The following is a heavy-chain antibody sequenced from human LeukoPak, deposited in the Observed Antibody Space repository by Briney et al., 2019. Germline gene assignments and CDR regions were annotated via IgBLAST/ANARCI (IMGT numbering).Heavy chain of an antibody. D-gene: IGHD2-2*02. Sequence: GGSLRLSCAASGFTFSSYAMHWVRQAPGKGLEWVAVISYDGSNKYYADSVKGRFTISRDNSKNTLYLQMNSLRAEDTAIYYCAKDGSLADCSSTSCYNFDCWGQGTLVTVSS. CDR1: GFTFSSYA. CDR3: AKDGSLADCSSTSCYNFDC. V-gene: IGHV3-30-3*01. J-gene: IGHJ4*02. CDR2: ISYDGSNK.